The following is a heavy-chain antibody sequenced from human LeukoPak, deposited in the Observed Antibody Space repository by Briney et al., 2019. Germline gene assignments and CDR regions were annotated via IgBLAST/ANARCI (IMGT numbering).Heavy chain of an antibody. CDR1: GYTLTELS. Sequence: ASVKVSCKVSGYTLTELSMHWVRQAPGQGLEWMGWISAYNGNTNYAQKLQGRVTMTTDTSTSTAYMELRSLRSDDTAVYYCARGSLRAAGTSAFDYWGQGTLVTVSS. CDR3: ARGSLRAAGTSAFDY. V-gene: IGHV1-18*01. D-gene: IGHD6-19*01. CDR2: ISAYNGNT. J-gene: IGHJ4*02.